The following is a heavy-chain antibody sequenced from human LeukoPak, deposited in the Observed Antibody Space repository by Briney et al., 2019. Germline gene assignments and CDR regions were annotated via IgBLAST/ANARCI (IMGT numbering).Heavy chain of an antibody. D-gene: IGHD5-12*01. Sequence: PSETLSLTCAVYGGSFSGYYWSWIRQPPGKGLEWIGEINHSGSTNYNPSLKSRVTISVDTSKNQFSLKLSSVTAADTAVYYCARDSGYDRYYYYYGMDVWGQGTTVTVSS. CDR1: GGSFSGYY. CDR2: INHSGST. CDR3: ARDSGYDRYYYYYGMDV. V-gene: IGHV4-34*01. J-gene: IGHJ6*02.